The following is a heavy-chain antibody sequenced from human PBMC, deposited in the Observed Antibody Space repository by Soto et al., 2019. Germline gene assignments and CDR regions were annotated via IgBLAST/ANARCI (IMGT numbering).Heavy chain of an antibody. V-gene: IGHV1-3*01. CDR2: INAGNGNT. CDR3: ARVSVTTVTPNHYFDY. CDR1: GYTFTSYA. D-gene: IGHD4-4*01. J-gene: IGHJ4*02. Sequence: GASVKVSCKASGYTFTSYAMHWVRQAPGQRLEWMGWINAGNGNTRYSQKFQGRVTITRDTSASTAYMELSSLRSEDTAVYYCARVSVTTVTPNHYFDYWGQGTLVTVSS.